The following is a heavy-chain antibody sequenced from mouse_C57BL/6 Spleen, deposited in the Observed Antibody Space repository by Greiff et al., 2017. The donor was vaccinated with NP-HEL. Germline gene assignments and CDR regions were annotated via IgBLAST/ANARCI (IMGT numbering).Heavy chain of an antibody. CDR3: ARRRDSNSRAYAMDY. J-gene: IGHJ4*01. V-gene: IGHV2-2*01. CDR1: GFSFTSYG. CDR2: IWSGGST. D-gene: IGHD2-5*01. Sequence: QVQLQQSGPGLVQPSQSLSITCTVSGFSFTSYGVHWVRQSPGKGLEWLGVIWSGGSTDYNAAFISRLSISKDNSKSQVFFKMNRLQADDTAIYYWARRRDSNSRAYAMDYWGQGTSVTVSS.